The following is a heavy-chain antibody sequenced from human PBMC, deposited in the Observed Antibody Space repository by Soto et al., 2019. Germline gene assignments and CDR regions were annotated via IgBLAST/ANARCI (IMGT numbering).Heavy chain of an antibody. CDR1: GYSFTSYW. CDR2: IYPGDSDT. CDR3: ARSYSSSSYYYSGMDV. Sequence: GESLKISCKGSGYSFTSYWIGWVRQMPGKGLEWMGIIYPGDSDTRYSPSFQGQVTISADKSISTAYLQWSSLKASDTAMYYCARSYSSSSYYYSGMDVWGQGTTVTVSS. V-gene: IGHV5-51*01. J-gene: IGHJ6*02. D-gene: IGHD6-6*01.